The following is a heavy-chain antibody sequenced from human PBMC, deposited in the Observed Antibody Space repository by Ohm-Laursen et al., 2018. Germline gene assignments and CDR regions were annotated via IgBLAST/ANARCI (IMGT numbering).Heavy chain of an antibody. CDR2: ISWNSGSI. J-gene: IGHJ4*02. CDR3: AKDGGHDYGDYYFDY. D-gene: IGHD4-17*01. Sequence: SLRLSCAASGFTFDDYAMHWVRQAPGKGLEWVSGISWNSGSIGYADSVKGRFTISRDNAKNSLYLQMNSLRAEDTALYYCAKDGGHDYGDYYFDYWGQGTLVTVSS. V-gene: IGHV3-9*01. CDR1: GFTFDDYA.